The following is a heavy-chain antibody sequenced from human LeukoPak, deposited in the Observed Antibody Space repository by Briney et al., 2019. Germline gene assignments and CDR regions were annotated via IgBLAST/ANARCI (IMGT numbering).Heavy chain of an antibody. Sequence: WGSLRLSCAASGFTFSSYWMSWVRQAPGKGLEWVANIKQDGSEKYYVDSVKGRFTISRDNAKSSLYLQMNSLRAEDTAVYYCARESGVGLATGDYMDVWGKGTTVTVSS. D-gene: IGHD7-27*01. CDR3: ARESGVGLATGDYMDV. CDR2: IKQDGSEK. CDR1: GFTFSSYW. J-gene: IGHJ6*03. V-gene: IGHV3-7*01.